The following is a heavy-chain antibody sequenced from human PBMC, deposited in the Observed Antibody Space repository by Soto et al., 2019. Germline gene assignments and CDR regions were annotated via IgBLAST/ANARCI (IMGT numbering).Heavy chain of an antibody. D-gene: IGHD3-9*01. CDR1: GFTFMKYA. CDR2: ISGTGYTT. V-gene: IGHV3-23*01. Sequence: PGGSLRLSCAASGFTFMKYAMNWVRQAPGKGLEWVSSISGTGYTTYYADSVKGRFTISRDNSKNTVYLEMNSLRPEDTAVYYCAKGTTLTAYYTFDDWGEATLVSVSS. J-gene: IGHJ4*02. CDR3: AKGTTLTAYYTFDD.